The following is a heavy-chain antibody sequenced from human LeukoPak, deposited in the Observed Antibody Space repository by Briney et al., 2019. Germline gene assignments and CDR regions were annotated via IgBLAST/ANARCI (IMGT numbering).Heavy chain of an antibody. J-gene: IGHJ4*02. CDR2: IYHSGST. CDR3: ARIIAVAGSLRDPATRKTYYFDY. CDR1: GGSISSRNW. Sequence: SETLSLTCAVSGGSISSRNWWSWVRQPPGKGLEWIGEIYHSGSTNYNPSLKTRVTISVDKSKNQFSLKLSSVTAADTAVYYCARIIAVAGSLRDPATRKTYYFDYWGQGTLVTVSS. D-gene: IGHD6-19*01. V-gene: IGHV4-4*02.